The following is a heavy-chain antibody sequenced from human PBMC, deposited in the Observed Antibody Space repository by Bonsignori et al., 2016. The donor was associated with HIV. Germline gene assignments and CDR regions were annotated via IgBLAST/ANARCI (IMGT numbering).Heavy chain of an antibody. Sequence: VRQMPGKGLEWMGIVFPGDSDTTYSPSFQGQVTISVDKSISTAYLQLSSLKASDTAMYYCARASIVVMPGATAGGICAFDIWGQGTMVTVSS. J-gene: IGHJ3*02. V-gene: IGHV5-51*01. D-gene: IGHD2-2*01. CDR2: VFPGDSDT. CDR3: ARASIVVMPGATAGGICAFDI.